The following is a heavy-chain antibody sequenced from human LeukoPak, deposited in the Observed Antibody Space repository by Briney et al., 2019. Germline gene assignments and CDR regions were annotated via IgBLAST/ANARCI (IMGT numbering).Heavy chain of an antibody. J-gene: IGHJ4*02. D-gene: IGHD6-19*01. CDR2: IYYSGST. Sequence: PSETLSLTCTVSGGSISSYYWSWIRQPPGKGLEWIGYIYYSGSTNYNPSLMSRVTISVDTSKNQFSLKLSSVTAADTAVYYCARHGYSSGWYRGTSTKKSRPLDYWGQGTLVTVSS. CDR1: GGSISSYY. V-gene: IGHV4-59*08. CDR3: ARHGYSSGWYRGTSTKKSRPLDY.